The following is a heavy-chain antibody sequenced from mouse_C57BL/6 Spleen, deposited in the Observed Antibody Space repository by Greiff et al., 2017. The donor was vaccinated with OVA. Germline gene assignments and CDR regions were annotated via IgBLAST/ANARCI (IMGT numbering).Heavy chain of an antibody. CDR2: INPYNGGT. CDR1: GYTFTDYY. CDR3: ARGGMITTFFDY. J-gene: IGHJ2*01. V-gene: IGHV1-19*01. Sequence: VQLQQSGPVLVKPGASVKMSCKASGYTFTDYYMNWVKQSHGKSLEWIGVINPYNGGTSYNQKFKGKATLTVDKSSSTAYMELNSLTSEDSAVYYGARGGMITTFFDYWGQGTTLTVSS. D-gene: IGHD2-4*01.